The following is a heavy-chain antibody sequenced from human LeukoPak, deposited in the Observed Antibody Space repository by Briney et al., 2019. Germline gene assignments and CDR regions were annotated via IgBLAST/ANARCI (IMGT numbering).Heavy chain of an antibody. V-gene: IGHV4-34*01. CDR1: GGSFSGYY. D-gene: IGHD5-24*01. Sequence: SETLSLTCAVYGGSFSGYYRSWIRQPPGKGLEWTGEINHSGSTNYNPSLKSRVTISVDTSKNQFSLKLSSVTAADTAVYYCARWEVATTPFDYWGQGTLVTVSS. CDR3: ARWEVATTPFDY. CDR2: INHSGST. J-gene: IGHJ4*02.